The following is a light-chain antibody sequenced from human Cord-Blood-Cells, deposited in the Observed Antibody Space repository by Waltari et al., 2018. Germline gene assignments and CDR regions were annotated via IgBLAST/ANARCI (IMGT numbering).Light chain of an antibody. J-gene: IGKJ2*01. CDR1: QRLSSY. CDR3: QQSYSTPYT. Sequence: DIQLTQSPASLSASVGERVTITCRASQRLSSYLNRYQQKPGKAPKLLIYAASSWQSGVPSRFSGSGSGTDFTLTISSLQPEDFATYYCQQSYSTPYTFGQGTKLEIK. V-gene: IGKV1-39*01. CDR2: AAS.